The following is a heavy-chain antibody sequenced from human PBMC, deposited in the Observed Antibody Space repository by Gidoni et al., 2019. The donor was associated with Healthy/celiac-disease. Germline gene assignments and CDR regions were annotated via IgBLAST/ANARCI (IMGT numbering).Heavy chain of an antibody. CDR2: ITQDGSEK. J-gene: IGHJ4*02. V-gene: IGHV3-7*01. Sequence: PWKGLEWVANITQDGSEKYYVDSVKGRFTISRDNAKNSLYLQMNILRAEDTAVYYCAREVWNPLMDPGAWWGQGTLVTVPS. CDR3: AREVWNPLMDPGAW. D-gene: IGHD1-1*01.